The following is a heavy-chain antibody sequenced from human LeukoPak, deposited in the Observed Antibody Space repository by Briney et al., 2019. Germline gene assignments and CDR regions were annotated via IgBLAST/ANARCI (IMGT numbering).Heavy chain of an antibody. Sequence: GGSLRLSCAASGFTVSSNYMSWVRQATGKGLEWVSVIYSGGSTYYADSVKGRFTISRDNSKNTLYLQMNSLRAEDTAVYYCARTRYCSGGSCFDYWGQGTLVTVSS. CDR1: GFTVSSNY. J-gene: IGHJ4*02. CDR2: IYSGGST. V-gene: IGHV3-66*01. CDR3: ARTRYCSGGSCFDY. D-gene: IGHD2-15*01.